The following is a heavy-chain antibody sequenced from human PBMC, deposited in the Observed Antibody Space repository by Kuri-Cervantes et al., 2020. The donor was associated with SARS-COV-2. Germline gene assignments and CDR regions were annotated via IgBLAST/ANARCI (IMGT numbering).Heavy chain of an antibody. V-gene: IGHV3-49*04. D-gene: IGHD3-3*01. Sequence: GGSLRLSCAASGFTFSYYRMHWVRQAPGKGLEWVGFIRSKAYGGTTEYAASVKGRFTISRDDSKSIAYLQMNSLKTEDTAVYYCTRNDFWSGYYEVDWGQGTLVTVSS. CDR1: GFTFSYYR. CDR3: TRNDFWSGYYEVD. CDR2: IRSKAYGGTT. J-gene: IGHJ4*02.